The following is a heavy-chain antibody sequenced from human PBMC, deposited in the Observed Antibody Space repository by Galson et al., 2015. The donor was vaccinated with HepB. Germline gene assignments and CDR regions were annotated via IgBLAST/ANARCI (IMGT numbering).Heavy chain of an antibody. Sequence: CAISGDSVSSNTVGWNWIRQSPSRGLEWLGRTYYRSKWSNEYSESLKSRITINADTSKNQFSLQLKYVTPEDTAVYYCAKSIHLGRGFDSWGQGTLVTVSS. CDR2: TYYRSKWSN. D-gene: IGHD7-27*01. V-gene: IGHV6-1*01. CDR3: AKSIHLGRGFDS. J-gene: IGHJ4*02. CDR1: GDSVSSNTVG.